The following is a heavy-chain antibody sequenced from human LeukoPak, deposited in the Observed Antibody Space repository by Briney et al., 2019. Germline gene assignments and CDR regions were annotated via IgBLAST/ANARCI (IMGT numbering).Heavy chain of an antibody. Sequence: GGSLRLSCAASGFTFSSYAMHWVRQAPGKGLEWVANTREDGSEKYYVASVKGRFTISRDNAKNSLYLQMNSLRAEDTAVYYCARDLAGHYYGSGSSFDYWGQGTLVTVSS. V-gene: IGHV3-7*01. CDR3: ARDLAGHYYGSGSSFDY. J-gene: IGHJ4*02. CDR1: GFTFSSYA. D-gene: IGHD3-10*01. CDR2: TREDGSEK.